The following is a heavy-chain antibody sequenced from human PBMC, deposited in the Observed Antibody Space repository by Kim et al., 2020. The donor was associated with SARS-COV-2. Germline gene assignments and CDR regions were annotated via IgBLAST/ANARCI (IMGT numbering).Heavy chain of an antibody. Sequence: RESRVTISVDTSKNQFSLKRSSVTAADTAVYYCARHLFLAAAGRNYFDYWGQGTLVTVSS. V-gene: IGHV4-39*01. J-gene: IGHJ4*02. D-gene: IGHD6-13*01. CDR3: ARHLFLAAAGRNYFDY.